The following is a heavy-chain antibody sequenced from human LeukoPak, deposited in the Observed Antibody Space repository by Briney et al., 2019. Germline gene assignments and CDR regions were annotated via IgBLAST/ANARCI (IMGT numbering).Heavy chain of an antibody. D-gene: IGHD3-10*01. Sequence: GGSLRLSCAASGFTFSSYSMKWVRQAPGKGLEWVSSISSSSSYIYYADSVKGRFTISRDNAKNSLYLQMNSLRAEDTAVYYCARELYYYGSGSFYWGQGTLVTVSS. CDR2: ISSSSSYI. CDR3: ARELYYYGSGSFY. V-gene: IGHV3-21*01. J-gene: IGHJ4*02. CDR1: GFTFSSYS.